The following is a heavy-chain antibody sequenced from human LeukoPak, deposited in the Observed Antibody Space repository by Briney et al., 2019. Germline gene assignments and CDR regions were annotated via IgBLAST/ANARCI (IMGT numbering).Heavy chain of an antibody. D-gene: IGHD6-19*01. J-gene: IGHJ4*02. CDR3: AGHSSGWYSHY. V-gene: IGHV3-7*01. Sequence: GGSLRLSCAASGFTFSSYWMNWVRQAPGKGLEWVANINQDGSAQNYVDSVKGRFTFSRDNAKNSLYLQMNSLRAEDTAVYYCAGHSSGWYSHYWGQGTLVTVSS. CDR1: GFTFSSYW. CDR2: INQDGSAQ.